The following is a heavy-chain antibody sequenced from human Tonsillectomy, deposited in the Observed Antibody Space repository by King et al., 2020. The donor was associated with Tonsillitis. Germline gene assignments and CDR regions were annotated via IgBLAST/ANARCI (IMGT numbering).Heavy chain of an antibody. CDR2: ISYDGSNK. Sequence: VQLVESGGGVVQPGRSRRLSCAASGFTFSSYGMHWVRQAPGKGLEWVAVISYDGSNKYYVDSVKGRFTISRDNSKNMLYLQMNSLRAEDTAIYYCARDRDDYIFDYWGQGTLVTVSS. V-gene: IGHV3-33*05. CDR3: ARDRDDYIFDY. J-gene: IGHJ4*02. D-gene: IGHD4/OR15-4a*01. CDR1: GFTFSSYG.